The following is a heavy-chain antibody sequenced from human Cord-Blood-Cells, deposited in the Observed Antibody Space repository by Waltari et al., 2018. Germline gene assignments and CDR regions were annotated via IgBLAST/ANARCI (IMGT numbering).Heavy chain of an antibody. CDR1: GGSLRGYY. J-gene: IGHJ5*02. CDR2: INHSGST. Sequence: QVQLQQWGAGLLKPSETLSLTCAVYGGSLRGYYWSWIRQPPGKGLEWIGEINHSGSTNYNPSLKSRVTISVDTSKNQFSLKLSSVTAADTAVYYCARPHYGDYGWFDPWGQGTLVTVSS. D-gene: IGHD4-17*01. V-gene: IGHV4-34*01. CDR3: ARPHYGDYGWFDP.